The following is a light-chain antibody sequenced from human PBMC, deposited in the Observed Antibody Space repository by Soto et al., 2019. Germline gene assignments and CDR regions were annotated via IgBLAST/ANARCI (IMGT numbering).Light chain of an antibody. CDR3: QQYNSYPFT. V-gene: IGKV1-16*01. CDR2: AAS. CDR1: QSISNY. J-gene: IGKJ3*01. Sequence: DIQMTQSPSSVSASVGDRVTITCRASQSISNYLAWFQQKPGKAPNFLIYAASSLQSGAPFRFSGSASGTDFTLTISSLQPEDSATYYCQQYNSYPFTFCPGTRVDIK.